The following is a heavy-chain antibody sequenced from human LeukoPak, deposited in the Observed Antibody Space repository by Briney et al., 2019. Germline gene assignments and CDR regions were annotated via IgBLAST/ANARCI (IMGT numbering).Heavy chain of an antibody. Sequence: PGGSLRLSCAASGFTFSSYAMHWVRQAPGKGLEWVAVISYDGSNKYYADSVKGRFTISRDNSKNTLYLQMNSLRAEDTAVYYCAKSQWSSGYFNAFDIWGQGTMVTVSS. J-gene: IGHJ3*02. V-gene: IGHV3-30*04. D-gene: IGHD3-22*01. CDR1: GFTFSSYA. CDR3: AKSQWSSGYFNAFDI. CDR2: ISYDGSNK.